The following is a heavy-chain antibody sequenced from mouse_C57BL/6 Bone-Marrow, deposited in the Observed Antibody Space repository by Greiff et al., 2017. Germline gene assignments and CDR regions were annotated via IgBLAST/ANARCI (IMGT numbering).Heavy chain of an antibody. D-gene: IGHD2-1*01. CDR3: ARPYYGNYWYFDV. V-gene: IGHV1-55*01. Sequence: QVQLQQPGAELVKPGASVKLSCKASGYTFTSYWITWVKQRPGQGLEWIGDIYPGSGSTNYNEKFKGKATLTVDTSSSTAYMQHSSLTSEDSAVYYCARPYYGNYWYFDVWGTGTTVTVSS. CDR1: GYTFTSYW. CDR2: IYPGSGST. J-gene: IGHJ1*03.